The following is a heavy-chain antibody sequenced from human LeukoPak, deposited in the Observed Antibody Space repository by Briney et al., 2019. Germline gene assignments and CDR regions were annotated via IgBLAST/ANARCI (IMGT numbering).Heavy chain of an antibody. J-gene: IGHJ4*02. V-gene: IGHV4-39*01. Sequence: SETLSLTCTVSGGSISSSSYYWGWIRQPPGKGLEWIGSIYYSGSTYYNPSLKSRVTISVDTSKNQFSLKLSSVTAADTAVYYCAKVDELLLFDYWGQGTLVTVSS. D-gene: IGHD2-15*01. CDR1: GGSISSSSYY. CDR3: AKVDELLLFDY. CDR2: IYYSGST.